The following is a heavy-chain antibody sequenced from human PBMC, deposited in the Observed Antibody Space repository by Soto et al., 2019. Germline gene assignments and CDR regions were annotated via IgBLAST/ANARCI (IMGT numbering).Heavy chain of an antibody. CDR3: ARHRYSGYDFDF. V-gene: IGHV4-34*01. CDR1: GESFSGYY. D-gene: IGHD5-12*01. J-gene: IGHJ4*02. Sequence: QEQLQQWGAGLLKPSETLSLTCAVFGESFSGYYWSWIRQPPGKGLEWIGEISHWGSTNYNPSLKSRVTISVDTSERHFFLRLSSVTAADTAVYYCARHRYSGYDFDFWGQGTLVIVSS. CDR2: ISHWGST.